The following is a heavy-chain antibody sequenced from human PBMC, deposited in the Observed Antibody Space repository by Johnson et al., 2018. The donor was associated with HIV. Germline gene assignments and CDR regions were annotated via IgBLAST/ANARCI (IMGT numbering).Heavy chain of an antibody. V-gene: IGHV3-30*02. J-gene: IGHJ3*02. D-gene: IGHD1-14*01. CDR3: AGAPAVFKAFDI. CDR2: IRHDGSNN. CDR1: GFTVSSND. Sequence: QVQLVESGGGLVKPGGSLRLSCAASGFTVSSNDMSWVRQAPGKGLEWVAFIRHDGSNNDYADSVKGRFTISRDNSNNTLYLQMNSLRAEDTAVYYCAGAPAVFKAFDIWGQGKMVTVSS.